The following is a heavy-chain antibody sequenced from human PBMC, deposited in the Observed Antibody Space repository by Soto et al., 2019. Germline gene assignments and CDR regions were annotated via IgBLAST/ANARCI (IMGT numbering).Heavy chain of an antibody. CDR2: IWYDGSNK. Sequence: QVQLVESGGGVVQPGRSLRLSCAASGFTFSSYGMHWVRQAPGKGLEWVAVIWYDGSNKYYADSVKGRFTISRDNSKNTLYLQMTTLRVEDTAVYYCATLRYPFDYWGQGTLVTVSS. V-gene: IGHV3-33*01. CDR1: GFTFSSYG. D-gene: IGHD3-9*01. J-gene: IGHJ4*02. CDR3: ATLRYPFDY.